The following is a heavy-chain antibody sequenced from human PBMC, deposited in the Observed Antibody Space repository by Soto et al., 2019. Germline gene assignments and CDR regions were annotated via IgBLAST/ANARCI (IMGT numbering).Heavy chain of an antibody. CDR1: GYTFTSYA. Sequence: VKVSCKASGYTFTSYAMHWVRQAPGQRLEWMGWINAGNGNTKYSQKFQGRVTITRDTSASTAYMELSSPRSEDTAVYYCARGDTYYDILTGYALWGQGTLVPVSS. CDR3: ARGDTYYDILTGYAL. V-gene: IGHV1-3*01. J-gene: IGHJ4*02. CDR2: INAGNGNT. D-gene: IGHD3-9*01.